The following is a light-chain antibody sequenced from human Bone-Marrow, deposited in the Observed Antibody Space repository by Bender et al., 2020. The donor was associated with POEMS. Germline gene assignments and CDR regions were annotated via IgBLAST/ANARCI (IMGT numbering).Light chain of an antibody. V-gene: IGLV3-21*02. J-gene: IGLJ1*01. CDR1: SIGIKS. Sequence: SYVLTHPPSVSLAPGQTARITCGGNSIGIKSVHWYHQKPGQAPVLVVYDDSDRPSGIPERFSGSNSGNTATLTISRVEAGDEADYYCQVWDSSLFYVFGTGTKVTVL. CDR2: DDS. CDR3: QVWDSSLFYV.